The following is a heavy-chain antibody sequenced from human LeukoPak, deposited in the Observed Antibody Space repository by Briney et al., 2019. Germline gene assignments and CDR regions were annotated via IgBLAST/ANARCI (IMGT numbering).Heavy chain of an antibody. CDR2: IYQSGST. CDR3: ARQGRGWERNFDY. J-gene: IGHJ4*02. Sequence: AETLSLTCAVSSYSISSGYYWGWIRQPPGKGLEWIGSIYQSGSTYYNPSLESRVTISVDTSKNQFSLKLSSVPAADTAVYVCARQGRGWERNFDYWGQGTLVTVSS. D-gene: IGHD1-26*01. V-gene: IGHV4-38-2*01. CDR1: SYSISSGYY.